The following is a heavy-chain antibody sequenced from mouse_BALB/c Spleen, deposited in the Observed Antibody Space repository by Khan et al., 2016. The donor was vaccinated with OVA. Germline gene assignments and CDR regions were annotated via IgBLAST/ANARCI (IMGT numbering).Heavy chain of an antibody. CDR2: ISSGGDYI. CDR1: GFTFSSYA. D-gene: IGHD1-1*01. Sequence: EVQLVESGGDLVKPGGSLKLSCSASGFTFSSYAMSWVRQTPEKRLEWVATISSGGDYIYYPDTVKGRFTISRDNTTSTLYLQMSSLKSEDTAMYYSTRHNYGPFAYWGQGTLVTVSA. J-gene: IGHJ3*01. CDR3: TRHNYGPFAY. V-gene: IGHV5-6*01.